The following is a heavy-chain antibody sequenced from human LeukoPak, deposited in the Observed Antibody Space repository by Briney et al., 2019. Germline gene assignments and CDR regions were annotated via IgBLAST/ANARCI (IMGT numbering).Heavy chain of an antibody. J-gene: IGHJ4*02. Sequence: SETLSLTCALPGGSIGTYYWGWIRQPPGKGLEWIGYIYYSGSTYYNPSLKSRVTISLDTSKNQFSLKLTSVTAADTAVYFCAKVGSPSGGGGYFDYWGQGILVTVSS. D-gene: IGHD3-10*01. CDR2: IYYSGST. CDR3: AKVGSPSGGGGYFDY. CDR1: GGSIGTYY. V-gene: IGHV4-59*01.